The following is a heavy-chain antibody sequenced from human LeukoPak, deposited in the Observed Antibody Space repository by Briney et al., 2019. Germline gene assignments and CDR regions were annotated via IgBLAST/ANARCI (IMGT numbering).Heavy chain of an antibody. Sequence: SETLSLTCTVFGGSISSSSHYWGWIRQPPGKGLEWIGIMLYRGSSYYNPSLKSRVTMSVDTSKNQFSLKLSSVTAADTAVYYCARTPSVTRNWFDPWGQGTLVTVSS. V-gene: IGHV4-39*07. CDR2: MLYRGSS. D-gene: IGHD4-11*01. J-gene: IGHJ5*02. CDR1: GGSISSSSHY. CDR3: ARTPSVTRNWFDP.